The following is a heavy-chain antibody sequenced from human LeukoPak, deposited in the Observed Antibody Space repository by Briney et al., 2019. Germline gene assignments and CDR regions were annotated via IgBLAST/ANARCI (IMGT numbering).Heavy chain of an antibody. D-gene: IGHD6-6*01. V-gene: IGHV1-8*03. J-gene: IGHJ6*03. CDR3: ARGAAARAKDYYYYYMDV. CDR1: GYTFTSYD. Sequence: GASVKVSCKASGYTFTSYDINWVRQATGQGLEWMGWMNPNSGNTGYAQKFQGRVTITWDTSISTAYMELSSLRSEDTAVYYCARGAAARAKDYYYYYMDVWGKGTTVIVS. CDR2: MNPNSGNT.